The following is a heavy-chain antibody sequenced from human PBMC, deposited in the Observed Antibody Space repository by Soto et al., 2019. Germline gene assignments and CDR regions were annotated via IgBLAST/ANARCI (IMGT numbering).Heavy chain of an antibody. J-gene: IGHJ6*02. CDR1: GGSISSSNW. Sequence: QVQLQESGPGLVKPSGTLSLTCAVSGGSISSSNWWSWVRQPPGKGLEWIGEIYHSGSTNYNPSHKSRVTISVDKSKNQFSLKLSSVTAADTAVYYCARDNPAQESYGWYYYYGMDVWGQGTTVTVSS. V-gene: IGHV4-4*02. D-gene: IGHD5-18*01. CDR3: ARDNPAQESYGWYYYYGMDV. CDR2: IYHSGST.